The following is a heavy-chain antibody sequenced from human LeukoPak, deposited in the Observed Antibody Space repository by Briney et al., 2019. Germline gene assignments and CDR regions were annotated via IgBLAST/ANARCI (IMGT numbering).Heavy chain of an antibody. CDR1: GFTFSNYF. V-gene: IGHV3-21*01. D-gene: IGHD2-21*02. CDR3: ARGLCGGDCYSD. J-gene: IGHJ4*02. CDR2: ISSTSSYI. Sequence: GGSLRLSCAASGFTFSNYFMNWVRQAPGKGLEWVSAISSTSSYIYYADSVKGRFTISRDNAKNSLYLQMNSLRAEDTAAYYCARGLCGGDCYSDWGQGTLVTVSS.